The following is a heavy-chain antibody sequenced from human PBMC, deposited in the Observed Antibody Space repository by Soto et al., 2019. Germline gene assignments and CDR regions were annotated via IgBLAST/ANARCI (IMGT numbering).Heavy chain of an antibody. J-gene: IGHJ6*02. D-gene: IGHD3-3*01. Sequence: SETLSLTCAVSGGYISTSDYTWSWIRQPPGRGLEWIGSVYHSGATHYMPSLKNRLTMSLDKSKNQFSLDLTSVTAADTAVYYCVRERTIFGVAPGGGVDVWGQGTTVTVSS. CDR2: VYHSGAT. V-gene: IGHV4-30-2*01. CDR1: GGYISTSDYT. CDR3: VRERTIFGVAPGGGVDV.